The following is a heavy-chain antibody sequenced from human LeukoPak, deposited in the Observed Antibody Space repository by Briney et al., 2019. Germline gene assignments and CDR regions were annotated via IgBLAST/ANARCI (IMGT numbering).Heavy chain of an antibody. CDR2: ISYGGTT. J-gene: IGHJ4*02. V-gene: IGHV4-39*01. CDR3: ARNSGYYYDNTGYLL. CDR1: GGSISSSTYY. D-gene: IGHD3-22*01. Sequence: SETLSLTCTVSGGSISSSTYYWGWIRQPPGKGLEWIGTISYGGTTYYNPSLKSRVTISIDTSKNQFSLKLSSVTAADTAVYYCARNSGYYYDNTGYLLWGQGTLVTVSS.